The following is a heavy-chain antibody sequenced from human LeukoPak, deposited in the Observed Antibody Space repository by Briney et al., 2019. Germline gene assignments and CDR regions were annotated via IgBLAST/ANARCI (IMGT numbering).Heavy chain of an antibody. CDR1: GGSISSGGYY. D-gene: IGHD6-13*01. Sequence: TSETLSLTCTVSGGSISSGGYYWSWIRQPPGKGLEWIGYIYHSGSTYYNPSLKSRVTISVDGSKNQFSLKLSSVTAADTAVYYCARAGPATMYSSSWYRGVNWFDPWGQGTLVTVSS. J-gene: IGHJ5*02. V-gene: IGHV4-30-2*01. CDR2: IYHSGST. CDR3: ARAGPATMYSSSWYRGVNWFDP.